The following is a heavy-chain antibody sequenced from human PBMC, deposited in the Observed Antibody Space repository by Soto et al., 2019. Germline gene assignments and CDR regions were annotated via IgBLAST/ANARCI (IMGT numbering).Heavy chain of an antibody. CDR2: INHSGST. Sequence: SETLSLTCAVYGGSFSGYYWSWIRQPPGKGLEWIGEINHSGSTNYNPSLKSRVTISVDKSKNHFSLKLSSVTAADTAVYYCARASRSEDIVVVPAAIPYYFYGMDVWGQGTTVTVSS. J-gene: IGHJ6*02. CDR3: ARASRSEDIVVVPAAIPYYFYGMDV. D-gene: IGHD2-2*02. CDR1: GGSFSGYY. V-gene: IGHV4-34*01.